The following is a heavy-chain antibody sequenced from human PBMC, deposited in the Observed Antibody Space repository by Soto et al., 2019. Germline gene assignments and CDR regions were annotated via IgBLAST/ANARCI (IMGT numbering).Heavy chain of an antibody. D-gene: IGHD3-10*01. CDR2: ISGSGGST. CDR3: ASGSSHWGVRGVFGP. J-gene: IGHJ5*02. Sequence: EVQLLESGGGLVQPGGSLRLSCAASGFTFSSYAMSWVRQAPGKGLEWVSAISGSGGSTYYADSVKGRFTISRDNSKNMLYLQMNSLRAEDTAVYYCASGSSHWGVRGVFGPWGQGTLVTVSS. V-gene: IGHV3-23*01. CDR1: GFTFSSYA.